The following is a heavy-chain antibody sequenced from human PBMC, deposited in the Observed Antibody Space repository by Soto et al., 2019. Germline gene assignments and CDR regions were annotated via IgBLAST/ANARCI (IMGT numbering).Heavy chain of an antibody. J-gene: IGHJ5*02. V-gene: IGHV1-69*06. CDR3: TRRGRHSANWFDP. CDR2: IIPMSGRP. Sequence: QVQLVQSGAEVKTPGSSVKVSCKASGGTFNSYSIDWVRQAPGQGFEWMGGIIPMSGRPNYAQRFQGRVTFSADKSTTTVYMEVKSLTHEDTAVYDCTRRGRHSANWFDPWCQGTLVTVSS. D-gene: IGHD2-15*01. CDR1: GGTFNSYS.